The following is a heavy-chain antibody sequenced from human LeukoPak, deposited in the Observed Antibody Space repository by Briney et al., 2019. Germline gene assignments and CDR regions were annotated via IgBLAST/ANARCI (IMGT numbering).Heavy chain of an antibody. D-gene: IGHD6-13*01. CDR2: IYGIGSA. J-gene: IGHJ4*02. CDR1: AFTVSNNY. CDR3: ARLLAAPNTKNY. V-gene: IGHV3-53*01. Sequence: GGSLKLSCAVSAFTVSNNYMSWVRQAPGKGLEWVPLIYGIGSAYYADSVKGRFTISRDNSRNTLYLQMNSLRAEDTAVYYCARLLAAPNTKNYWGQGTLVTVSS.